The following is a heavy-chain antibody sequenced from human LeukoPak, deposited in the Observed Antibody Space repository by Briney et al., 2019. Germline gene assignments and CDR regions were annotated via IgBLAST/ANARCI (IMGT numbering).Heavy chain of an antibody. CDR1: GYTFTGYY. CDR2: INPNSGDT. J-gene: IGHJ4*02. V-gene: IGHV1-2*06. Sequence: AASVTVSCKASGYTFTGYYMHWVRQAPGQGLEWMGRINPNSGDTNYAQKFQGRVTMTGDTSITTAYMELNSLRSDDTAVYYCAKAKPQGSDRDFDYWGQGTLVTVSS. D-gene: IGHD1-14*01. CDR3: AKAKPQGSDRDFDY.